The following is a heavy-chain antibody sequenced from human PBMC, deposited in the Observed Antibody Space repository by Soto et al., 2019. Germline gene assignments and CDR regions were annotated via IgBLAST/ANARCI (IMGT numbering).Heavy chain of an antibody. Sequence: ESGGGVVQPGRSLRLSCAASGFTFSSYAMHWVRQAPGKGLEWVAVISYDGSNKYYADSVKGRFTISRDNSKNALYLQMNSLRAEDTAVYYCARDSLPPYYYDSSGYYYVGYFDYWGQGTLVTVSS. CDR1: GFTFSSYA. CDR2: ISYDGSNK. CDR3: ARDSLPPYYYDSSGYYYVGYFDY. V-gene: IGHV3-30-3*01. J-gene: IGHJ4*02. D-gene: IGHD3-22*01.